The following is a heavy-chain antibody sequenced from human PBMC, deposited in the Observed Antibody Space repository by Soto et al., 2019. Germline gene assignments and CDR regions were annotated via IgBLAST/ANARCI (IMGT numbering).Heavy chain of an antibody. D-gene: IGHD6-19*01. J-gene: IGHJ4*02. Sequence: EVQLVESGGGLVKPGGSLRLSCAASGFTFSSYSMNWVRQAPGKGLEWVSSISSSSSYIYYADSVKGRFTISRDNAKNSLYLQMNSLRAEDTAVYYCARGPYSSGWYSFFDYWGQGTLVTVSS. CDR1: GFTFSSYS. CDR2: ISSSSSYI. V-gene: IGHV3-21*01. CDR3: ARGPYSSGWYSFFDY.